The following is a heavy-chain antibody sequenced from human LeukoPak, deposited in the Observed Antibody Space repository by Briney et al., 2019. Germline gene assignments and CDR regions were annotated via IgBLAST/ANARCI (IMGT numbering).Heavy chain of an antibody. J-gene: IGHJ4*02. Sequence: ASVKVSCKASGYTFTSYGISWVRQAPGQGREWMGWISAYNGNTNYAQKLQGRVTMTTDTSTSTAYMELRSLRSDDTAVYYCARDRREYIAAAGPPDFDYWGQGTLVTVSS. CDR2: ISAYNGNT. V-gene: IGHV1-18*01. D-gene: IGHD6-13*01. CDR3: ARDRREYIAAAGPPDFDY. CDR1: GYTFTSYG.